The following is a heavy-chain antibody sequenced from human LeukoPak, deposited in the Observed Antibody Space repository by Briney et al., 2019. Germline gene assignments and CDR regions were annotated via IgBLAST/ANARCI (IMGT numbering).Heavy chain of an antibody. V-gene: IGHV3-30*02. J-gene: IGHJ5*02. CDR2: IRYDGSNK. Sequence: GGSLRLSCAASGFTFSSYGMHWVRQAPGKGLEWVAFIRYDGSNKYYADSVKGRFTISRDNSKNTLYLQMNSLRAEDTAVYYRARVSYYYDSSGYYNWFDPWGQGTLVTVSS. CDR1: GFTFSSYG. CDR3: ARVSYYYDSSGYYNWFDP. D-gene: IGHD3-22*01.